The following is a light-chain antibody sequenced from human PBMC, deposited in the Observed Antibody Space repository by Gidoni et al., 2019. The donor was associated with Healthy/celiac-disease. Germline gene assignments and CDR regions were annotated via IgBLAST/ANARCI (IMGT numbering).Light chain of an antibody. J-gene: IGKJ1*01. CDR2: DAS. CDR1: QSISSW. V-gene: IGKV1-5*01. CDR3: QQYNSYPAT. Sequence: GDRVTITCRASQSISSWFAWYQQKPGKAPKLLIYDASSLESGVPSRFSGSGSGTEFTLTISSLQPDDFATYYCQQYNSYPATFGQGTKVEIK.